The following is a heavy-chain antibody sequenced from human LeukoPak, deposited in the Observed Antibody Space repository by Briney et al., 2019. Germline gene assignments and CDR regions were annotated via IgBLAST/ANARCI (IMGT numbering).Heavy chain of an antibody. D-gene: IGHD1-1*01. CDR3: ARNHPSRNDGWPLFDS. J-gene: IGHJ4*02. CDR1: GFTFSDYY. CDR2: ISSRGDVI. Sequence: SGGSLRLSCAVSGFTFSDYYMSWIRQAPGKGPEWLSYISSRGDVIFYGDSMKGRCTISRDNAKRSLYLQINSLRVEDTAVYFCARNHPSRNDGWPLFDSWGRGTLVTVSS. V-gene: IGHV3-11*01.